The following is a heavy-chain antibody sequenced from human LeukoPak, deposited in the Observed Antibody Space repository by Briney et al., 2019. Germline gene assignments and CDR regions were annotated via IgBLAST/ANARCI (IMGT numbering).Heavy chain of an antibody. D-gene: IGHD3-3*01. Sequence: PGGSLRLSCTASGFTFGNYWMSWVRQSPGKGLELLAKIKKDGSETYYEDSVKGRFTISRDNAKNSLSLQMNSLRDDDTAVYYCVRDGYWRGYYYDYWGQGALVTVSS. CDR1: GFTFGNYW. J-gene: IGHJ4*02. V-gene: IGHV3-7*01. CDR2: IKKDGSET. CDR3: VRDGYWRGYYYDY.